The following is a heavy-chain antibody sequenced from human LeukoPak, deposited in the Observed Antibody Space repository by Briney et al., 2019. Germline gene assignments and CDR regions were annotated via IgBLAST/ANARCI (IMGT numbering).Heavy chain of an antibody. Sequence: GGSLRLSCIASGLTFSDYSITCVRQAPGKGLEWVSSISSRSNYIHYADSVKGRFTVSRDNAGNSLYLQMNSLRAGDTAVYYCARLLIVVEPTAPFSTSYYMDVWGQGTAVTVSS. CDR2: ISSRSNYI. CDR1: GLTFSDYS. CDR3: ARLLIVVEPTAPFSTSYYMDV. J-gene: IGHJ6*03. V-gene: IGHV3-21*01. D-gene: IGHD2-2*01.